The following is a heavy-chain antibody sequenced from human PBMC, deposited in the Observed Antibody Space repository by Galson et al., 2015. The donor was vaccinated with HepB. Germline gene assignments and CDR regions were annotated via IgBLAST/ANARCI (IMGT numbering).Heavy chain of an antibody. J-gene: IGHJ4*02. Sequence: SLRLSCAASGFTFSGSAMHWVRQASGKGLEWVGRIRSKANSYATAYAASVKGRFTISRDDSKNTAYLQMNSLKTEDTAVYYCTALSGIAVAGRKIDYWGQGTLVTVSS. V-gene: IGHV3-73*01. CDR1: GFTFSGSA. D-gene: IGHD6-19*01. CDR3: TALSGIAVAGRKIDY. CDR2: IRSKANSYAT.